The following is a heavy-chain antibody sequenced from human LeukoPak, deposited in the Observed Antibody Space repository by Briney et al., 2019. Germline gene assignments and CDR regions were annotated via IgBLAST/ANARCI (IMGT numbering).Heavy chain of an antibody. V-gene: IGHV3-48*03. J-gene: IGHJ6*04. CDR3: AELGITMIGGV. Sequence: PGGSLSLSCEASGLPFSSYELNWSGRAQGKGLEGVSYISSSGSTIYYADSVKGRFTISRDNAKNSLYLQMNSLRAEDTAVYYCAELGITMIGGVWGKGTTVTISS. CDR1: GLPFSSYE. CDR2: ISSSGSTI. D-gene: IGHD3-10*02.